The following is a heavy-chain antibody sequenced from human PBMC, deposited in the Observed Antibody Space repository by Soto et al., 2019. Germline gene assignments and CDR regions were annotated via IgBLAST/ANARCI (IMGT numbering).Heavy chain of an antibody. D-gene: IGHD1-26*01. CDR1: GGSISSGENF. CDR2: IHHSGST. Sequence: PSETLSLTCTVSGGSISSGENFWNWIRQSPGKGLGWIGYIHHSGSTYYNPSLKSRLTISVDTSKNQISLKLNSVTAADTAVYYCARDTGTYPHYFDYWGQGTLVTVSS. V-gene: IGHV4-30-4*01. J-gene: IGHJ4*02. CDR3: ARDTGTYPHYFDY.